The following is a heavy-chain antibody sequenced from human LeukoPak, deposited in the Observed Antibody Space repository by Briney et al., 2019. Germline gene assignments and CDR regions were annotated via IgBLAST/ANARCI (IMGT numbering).Heavy chain of an antibody. Sequence: GGSLRLSCAASGFTFSSYEMNWVRQAPGKGLEWVSYISSSGGTIYYADSVKGRFTISRDNAKNSLYLQMNSLRAEDTAVYYCARATLRFLEWLLYYFVYWGQGTLVTVSS. CDR1: GFTFSSYE. V-gene: IGHV3-48*03. CDR3: ARATLRFLEWLLYYFVY. J-gene: IGHJ4*02. D-gene: IGHD3-3*01. CDR2: ISSSGGTI.